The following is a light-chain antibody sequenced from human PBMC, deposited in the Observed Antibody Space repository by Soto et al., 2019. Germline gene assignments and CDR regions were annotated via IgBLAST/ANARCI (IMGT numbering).Light chain of an antibody. CDR2: KAS. Sequence: DIKLTQSHSTLAGSVGERVTIXSRASQTISSWLAWYQQKPGKAPKLLIYKASTLKSGVPSRFSGSGSGTEFTLTISSLQPDDFATYYCQHYNSYSEAFGQGTKVDI. V-gene: IGKV1-5*03. CDR1: QTISSW. CDR3: QHYNSYSEA. J-gene: IGKJ1*01.